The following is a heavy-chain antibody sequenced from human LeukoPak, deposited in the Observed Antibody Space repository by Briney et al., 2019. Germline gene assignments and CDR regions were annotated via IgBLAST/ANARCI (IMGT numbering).Heavy chain of an antibody. Sequence: SETLSLTCTVSGGSISSSRYYWGWIRQPPGKGLEWIGSIYYSGSTYYKPSLKSRVTISVDTSKNQFSLKLRSVTAADTAVFYCARTCGYSGYDGFDYWGQGTLVTVAS. CDR1: GGSISSSRYY. CDR2: IYYSGST. D-gene: IGHD5-12*01. V-gene: IGHV4-39*01. J-gene: IGHJ4*02. CDR3: ARTCGYSGYDGFDY.